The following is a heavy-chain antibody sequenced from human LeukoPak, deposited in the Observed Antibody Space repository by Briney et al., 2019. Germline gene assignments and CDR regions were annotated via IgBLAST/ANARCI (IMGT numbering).Heavy chain of an antibody. V-gene: IGHV4-59*01. CDR1: GGSISSYY. CDR3: ARGSRELYYFDY. J-gene: IGHJ4*02. Sequence: TETLSLTCTVSGGSISSYYWSWIRQPPGKGLEWIGYIYYSGSTKYNPSLKSRVTISVDASKTQFSLKLNSVTAADTAVYYCARGSRELYYFDYWGQGTLVTVSS. CDR2: IYYSGST. D-gene: IGHD1-7*01.